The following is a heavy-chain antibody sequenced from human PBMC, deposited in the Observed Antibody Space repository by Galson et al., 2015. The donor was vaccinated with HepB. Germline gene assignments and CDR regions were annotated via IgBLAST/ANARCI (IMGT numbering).Heavy chain of an antibody. V-gene: IGHV3-30*03. D-gene: IGHD6-19*01. Sequence: SLRLSCAASGFSFNSHGMHWVRQAPGKGLEWVAVISYDGSNKYYADSVKGRFTISRDNSKNTLYLQMNSLRAEDTAVYYCAIQGFYSSGWWGYYYGMDVWGQGTTVTVSS. CDR3: AIQGFYSSGWWGYYYGMDV. J-gene: IGHJ6*02. CDR1: GFSFNSHG. CDR2: ISYDGSNK.